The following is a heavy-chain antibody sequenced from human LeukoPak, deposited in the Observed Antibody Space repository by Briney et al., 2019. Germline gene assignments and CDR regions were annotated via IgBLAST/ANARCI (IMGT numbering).Heavy chain of an antibody. CDR1: GFTFSNYA. CDR3: AKDRVGRASDFDY. Sequence: GGSLRLSCAASGFTFSNYAMSWVRQAPGKGLEWVSDISGSGGSPYYADSVKGRFTISRDNSKNTLYLQMNSLRVEDTAVYYCAKDRVGRASDFDYWGQGTLVTVSP. CDR2: ISGSGGSP. D-gene: IGHD1-26*01. V-gene: IGHV3-23*01. J-gene: IGHJ4*02.